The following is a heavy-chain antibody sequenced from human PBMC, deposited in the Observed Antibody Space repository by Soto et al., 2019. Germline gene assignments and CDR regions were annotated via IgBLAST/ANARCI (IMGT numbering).Heavy chain of an antibody. V-gene: IGHV4-61*01. CDR1: GGSVSSGSYY. D-gene: IGHD3-3*01. CDR3: ARGQYDFFNWFDP. Sequence: SETRSPTCTVSGGSVSSGSYYWSWLRQPPGKGLEWIGYIYYSGSTNYDPSLKSRVTISVDTSKNQFSLTLSSVTAADTAVYYCARGQYDFFNWFDPWGQGTLVTVS. CDR2: IYYSGST. J-gene: IGHJ5*02.